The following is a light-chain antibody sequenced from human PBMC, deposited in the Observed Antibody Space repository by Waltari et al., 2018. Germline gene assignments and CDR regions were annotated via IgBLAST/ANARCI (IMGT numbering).Light chain of an antibody. CDR3: QQLNSYPHT. Sequence: DIQLTQSPSFLSASVGDRVTITSRASQGISSCLAWYQQKPGKAPKLLIYAASTLQSGVPSRFSVSGSGKEFTLTISSLQPEDFATYYCQQLNSYPHTFDQGTKLEIK. CDR1: QGISSC. V-gene: IGKV1-9*01. CDR2: AAS. J-gene: IGKJ2*01.